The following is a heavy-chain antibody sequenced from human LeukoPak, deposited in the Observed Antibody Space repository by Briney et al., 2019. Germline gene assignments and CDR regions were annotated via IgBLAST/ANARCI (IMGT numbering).Heavy chain of an antibody. CDR3: ATVSYYDFWSGYYMNWFDP. J-gene: IGHJ5*02. Sequence: ASVKVSCKVSGYTLTELSMHWVRQAPGKGVEWMGGFDPEDGETIYAQKFQGRVTMTEDTSTDTAYMELSSLRSEDTAVYYCATVSYYDFWSGYYMNWFDPWGQGTLVTVSS. D-gene: IGHD3-3*01. CDR1: GYTLTELS. V-gene: IGHV1-24*01. CDR2: FDPEDGET.